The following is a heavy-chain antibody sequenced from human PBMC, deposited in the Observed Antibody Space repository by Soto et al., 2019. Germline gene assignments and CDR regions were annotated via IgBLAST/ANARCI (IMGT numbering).Heavy chain of an antibody. CDR1: GGSFSGYY. CDR3: ARESHDILTGPPWVWYFDL. D-gene: IGHD3-9*01. CDR2: INDRGSI. J-gene: IGHJ2*01. Sequence: QVQLQQWGAGPLRPLETLSLTCGVSGGSFSGYYWAWIRQSPGKGLEWIGEINDRGSINYNPSLKSRVSISVGTSKNHYSLNLGSVAAPDTAVYYCARESHDILTGPPWVWYFDLWGRGTLVTVSS. V-gene: IGHV4-34*01.